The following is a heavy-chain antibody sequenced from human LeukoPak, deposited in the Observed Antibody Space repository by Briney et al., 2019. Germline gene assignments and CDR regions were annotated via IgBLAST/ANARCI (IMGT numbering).Heavy chain of an antibody. CDR1: GGSISSSSYY. CDR2: IYYSGST. V-gene: IGHV4-39*01. D-gene: IGHD2-2*01. CDR3: ARKVDCSSTSCYVGTGAFDI. Sequence: SETLSLTCTVSGGSISSSSYYWGWIRQPPGKGLEWIGCIYYSGSTYYNPSLKSRVTISVDTSKNQFSLKLSSVTAADTAVYYCARKVDCSSTSCYVGTGAFDIWGQGTMVTVSS. J-gene: IGHJ3*02.